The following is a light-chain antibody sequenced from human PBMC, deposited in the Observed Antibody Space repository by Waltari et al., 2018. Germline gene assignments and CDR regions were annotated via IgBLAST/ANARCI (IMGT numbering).Light chain of an antibody. CDR2: KAS. J-gene: IGKJ1*01. CDR3: QQYNGT. V-gene: IGKV1-5*03. Sequence: DIQMNQSPSTLSASVGDRVTITCRASQSISSWLAWYQQKPGKAPKLLIYKASSLESGVPSRFSGSGSGTEFTLTISSLQPDDFATYYCQQYNGTFGQGTKVEIK. CDR1: QSISSW.